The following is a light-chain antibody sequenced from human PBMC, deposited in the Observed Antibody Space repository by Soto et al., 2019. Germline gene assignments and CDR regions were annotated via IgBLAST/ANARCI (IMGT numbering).Light chain of an antibody. CDR2: AAS. CDR3: QQYYSYPPT. Sequence: AIRMTQSPSSLSASTGDRVTITLRASQGISSYLAWYQQKPGKAPKLLIYAASTLQSGVPSRFSGSGSGTDFTVTVSCLQYEDFATYCCQQYYSYPPTFGQVTKVDIK. J-gene: IGKJ1*01. CDR1: QGISSY. V-gene: IGKV1-8*01.